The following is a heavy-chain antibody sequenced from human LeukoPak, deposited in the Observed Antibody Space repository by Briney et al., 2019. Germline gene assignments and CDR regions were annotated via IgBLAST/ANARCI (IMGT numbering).Heavy chain of an antibody. D-gene: IGHD6-13*01. CDR1: GYSFTSYW. Sequence: PGESLKISCKGSGYSFTSYWIGWVRQMPGKGLEWMGIIYPGDSDAKYSPSFQGQVTISADKSISTAYLQWNSLKASGTAMYYCARHTHARIAATSNYFDYWGQGTLVTVSS. J-gene: IGHJ4*02. CDR2: IYPGDSDA. V-gene: IGHV5-51*01. CDR3: ARHTHARIAATSNYFDY.